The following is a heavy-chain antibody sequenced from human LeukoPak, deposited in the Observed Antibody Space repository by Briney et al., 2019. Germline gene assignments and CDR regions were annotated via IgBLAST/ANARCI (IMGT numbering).Heavy chain of an antibody. CDR3: ARASSDDTAMATPFAY. J-gene: IGHJ4*02. CDR1: GGTFSNYA. V-gene: IGHV1-69*06. CDR2: ITPIFGTA. Sequence: ASVKVSCKASGGTFSNYAINWVRQAPGQGLEWMGGITPIFGTANYVQKFQGRVTITADKSTSTAYMELSRLGSEDTAIYYCARASSDDTAMATPFAYWGQGTLVTVSS. D-gene: IGHD5-18*01.